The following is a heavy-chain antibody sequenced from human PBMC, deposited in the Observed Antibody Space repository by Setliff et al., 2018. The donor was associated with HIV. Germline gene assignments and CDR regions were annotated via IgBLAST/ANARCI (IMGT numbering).Heavy chain of an antibody. CDR3: ARKKSGYERYYYYGMDV. CDR2: IYYSGST. CDR1: GGSISSSSYY. J-gene: IGHJ6*02. V-gene: IGHV4-39*07. Sequence: PSETLSLTCTVSGGSISSSSYYWGWIRQPPGKGLEWIGSIYYSGSTYYNPSLKSRVTISVDTSKNQFSLKRSSVTAADTAVYYCARKKSGYERYYYYGMDVWGQGTTVTVSS. D-gene: IGHD5-12*01.